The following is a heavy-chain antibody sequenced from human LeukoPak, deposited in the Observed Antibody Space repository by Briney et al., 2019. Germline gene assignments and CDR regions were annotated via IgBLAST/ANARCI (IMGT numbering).Heavy chain of an antibody. J-gene: IGHJ4*02. CDR1: GFAFSNYW. V-gene: IGHV3-74*01. CDR2: IISDGSST. Sequence: PGGSLRLSCAASGFAFSNYWMHWVRQTPGKGLVWVSRIISDGSSTSYADSVKGRFTISRDYAKNTLYLQMNSLRAEDTAAYYCARDGSLPDYWGQGTLVTVSS. CDR3: ARDGSLPDY.